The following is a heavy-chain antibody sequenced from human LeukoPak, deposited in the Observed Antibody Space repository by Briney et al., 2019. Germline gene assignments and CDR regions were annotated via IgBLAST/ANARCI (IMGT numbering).Heavy chain of an antibody. V-gene: IGHV3-66*01. Sequence: GGSLRLSCAASGFTVSSNYMSWVRQAPGKGLEWVSVIYSGGSTYYADSVKGRFTISRDNSKNTLYLQMNSLRAEDTAVYYCARDAYQTYYYGSRSYRWGQGTLVTVSS. CDR2: IYSGGST. CDR1: GFTVSSNY. J-gene: IGHJ4*02. CDR3: ARDAYQTYYYGSRSYR. D-gene: IGHD3-10*01.